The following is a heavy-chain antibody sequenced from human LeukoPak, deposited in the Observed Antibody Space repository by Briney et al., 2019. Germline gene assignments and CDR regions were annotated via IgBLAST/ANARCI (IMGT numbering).Heavy chain of an antibody. CDR2: MNPNSGNT. D-gene: IGHD5/OR15-5a*01. CDR1: GYTFTSYD. Sequence: ASVKVSCKASGYTFTSYDINWVRQATGQGLEWMGWMNPNSGNTGYAQKFQGRVTITRNTSISTAYMELSSLRSEDTAVYYCATDLLRAEYLQHWGQGTLVTVSS. J-gene: IGHJ1*01. V-gene: IGHV1-8*03. CDR3: ATDLLRAEYLQH.